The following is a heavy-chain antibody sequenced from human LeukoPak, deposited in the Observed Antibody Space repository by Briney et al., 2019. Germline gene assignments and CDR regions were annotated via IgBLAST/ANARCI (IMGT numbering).Heavy chain of an antibody. Sequence: GGSLRLSCAASGFIFSSYAMSWVRQAPGKGLEGVSSISSSSSYIYYADALKGPFTISRDNAKNSLYLQMNSLRAEDTAVYYCARDLDGLTGTIDYWGQGTLVPVSS. CDR1: GFIFSSYA. V-gene: IGHV3-21*01. CDR2: ISSSSSYI. D-gene: IGHD1-20*01. J-gene: IGHJ4*02. CDR3: ARDLDGLTGTIDY.